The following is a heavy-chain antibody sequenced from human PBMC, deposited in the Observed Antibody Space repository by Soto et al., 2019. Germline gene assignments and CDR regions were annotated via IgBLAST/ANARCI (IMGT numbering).Heavy chain of an antibody. CDR1: GGSISSYY. CDR2: IYYSGST. CDR3: ARDGDTSGYYYFDY. Sequence: SETLSLTCTVSGGSISSYYWSWIRQPPGKGLEWIGYIYYSGSTNYNPSLKSRVTISVDTSKKQFSLKVSSVTAADTAVYYCARDGDTSGYYYFDYWGQGTLVTV. V-gene: IGHV4-59*01. D-gene: IGHD3-22*01. J-gene: IGHJ4*02.